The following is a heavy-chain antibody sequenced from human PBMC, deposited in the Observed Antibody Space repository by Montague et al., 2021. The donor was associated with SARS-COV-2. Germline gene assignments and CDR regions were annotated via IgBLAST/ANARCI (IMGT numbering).Heavy chain of an antibody. CDR2: ISGSGGST. CDR3: AKDSGSSMDYYYGMDV. CDR1: GFTFSSYA. J-gene: IGHJ6*02. V-gene: IGHV3-23*01. Sequence: SLRLSCAASGFTFSSYAMSWVRQAPGKGLEWVSAISGSGGSTYYADSVKGRLTISRDNSKNTLYLQMNSLRAEDTAVYYCAKDSGSSMDYYYGMDVWGQGTTVTVSS. D-gene: IGHD1-26*01.